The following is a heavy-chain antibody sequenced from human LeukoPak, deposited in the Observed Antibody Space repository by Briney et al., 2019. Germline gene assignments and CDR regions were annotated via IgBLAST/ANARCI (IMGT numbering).Heavy chain of an antibody. J-gene: IGHJ3*02. D-gene: IGHD4-17*01. CDR1: GFTFNNFA. CDR3: AKSTVTTTAAYDI. V-gene: IGHV3-23*01. Sequence: GGSLRLSCAASGFTFNNFAMNWVRQALGKGLEWVSAITGTGSTYYADSVRGRFTISRDISTAILFLQMNSLRGEDTALYYCAKSTVTTTAAYDIWGRGTVVTISS. CDR2: ITGTGST.